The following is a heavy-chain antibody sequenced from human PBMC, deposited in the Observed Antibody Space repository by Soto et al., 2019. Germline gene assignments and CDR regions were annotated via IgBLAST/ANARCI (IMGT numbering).Heavy chain of an antibody. Sequence: QVQLVQSGAEMKKPVASVKVSCKASGYTFTSYGISWVRQDPGQGLEWMGWISAYNGDTNYAQKLQGRVSMTTATSASTDYLEMRSLRSDATAVYYCAKDKGSYCGGDCYSSWFEPWGPGTLGKDSS. CDR2: ISAYNGDT. CDR1: GYTFTSYG. D-gene: IGHD2-21*02. CDR3: AKDKGSYCGGDCYSSWFEP. J-gene: IGHJ5*02. V-gene: IGHV1-18*01.